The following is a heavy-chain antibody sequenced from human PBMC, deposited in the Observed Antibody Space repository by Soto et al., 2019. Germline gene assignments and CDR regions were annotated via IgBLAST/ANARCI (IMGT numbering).Heavy chain of an antibody. CDR2: INPSGGST. Sequence: ASVKVSCKASGYTFTSYYMHWVRQAPGQGLEWMGIINPSGGSTSYAQKFQGRVTMTRDTSTSTVYMELSSLRSEDTAVYYCARWDGYNLDYYYGMDVWGQGTTVTVSS. J-gene: IGHJ6*02. CDR1: GYTFTSYY. V-gene: IGHV1-46*01. D-gene: IGHD5-12*01. CDR3: ARWDGYNLDYYYGMDV.